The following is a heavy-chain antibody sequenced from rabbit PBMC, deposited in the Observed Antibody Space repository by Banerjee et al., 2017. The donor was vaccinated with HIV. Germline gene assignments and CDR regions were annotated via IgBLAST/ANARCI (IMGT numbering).Heavy chain of an antibody. D-gene: IGHD4-1*01. CDR3: ARDLAGVIGWNFNL. V-gene: IGHV1S47*01. CDR2: IYPFYGST. Sequence: SGGGLVQPEGSLKLSCKASGIDFSSYGISWVRQAPGKGLEWIAYIYPFYGSTAYATWVNGRFTISLDNAQNTVFLQMTSLTAADTATYFCARDLAGVIGWNFNLWGPGTLVTVS. J-gene: IGHJ4*01. CDR1: GIDFSSYG.